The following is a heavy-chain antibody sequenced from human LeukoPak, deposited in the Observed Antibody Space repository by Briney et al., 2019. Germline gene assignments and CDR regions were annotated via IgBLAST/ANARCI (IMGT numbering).Heavy chain of an antibody. CDR3: AKGIVVVPAATDY. D-gene: IGHD2-2*01. J-gene: IGHJ4*02. Sequence: GGSLRLSCAASGFTFSSYWMHWVRQAPGKGLVWVSRINSDGSSTSYADSVKGRFTTSRDNAKNTLYLQMNSLRAEDTAVYYCAKGIVVVPAATDYWGQGTLVTVSS. CDR1: GFTFSSYW. CDR2: INSDGSST. V-gene: IGHV3-74*01.